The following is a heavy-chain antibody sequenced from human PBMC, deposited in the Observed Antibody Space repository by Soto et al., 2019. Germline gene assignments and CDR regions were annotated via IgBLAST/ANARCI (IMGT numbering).Heavy chain of an antibody. CDR3: ARDETQTFRSFVHYYGVGV. CDR1: GFTFRSYW. J-gene: IGHJ6*02. CDR2: INSDGSST. D-gene: IGHD3-10*01. V-gene: IGHV3-74*01. Sequence: GGSLRLSCAASGFTFRSYWMHWVRQAPGKGLVWVSRINSDGSSTNYADSVKGRFTISRDNAKNTLYLQMNSLRTEDTAVYYCARDETQTFRSFVHYYGVGVWGQGTTVTVSS.